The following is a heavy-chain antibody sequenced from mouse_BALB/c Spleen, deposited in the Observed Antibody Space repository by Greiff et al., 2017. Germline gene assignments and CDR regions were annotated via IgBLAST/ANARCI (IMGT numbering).Heavy chain of an antibody. CDR2: ISSGGSYT. D-gene: IGHD2-4*01. Sequence: DVMLVESGGGLVKPGGSLKLSCAASGFTFSSYAMSWVRQSPEKRLEWVAEISSGGSYTYYPDTVTGRFTISRDNAKNTLYLEMSSLRSEDTAMYDCARRGITTVYYAMDYWGQGTSVTVSS. J-gene: IGHJ4*01. CDR3: ARRGITTVYYAMDY. V-gene: IGHV5-9-4*01. CDR1: GFTFSSYA.